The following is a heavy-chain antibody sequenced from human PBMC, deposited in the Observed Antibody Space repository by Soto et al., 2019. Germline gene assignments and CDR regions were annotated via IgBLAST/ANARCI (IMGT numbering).Heavy chain of an antibody. CDR1: NGPISTNGHY. J-gene: IGHJ4*02. V-gene: IGHV4-31*03. CDR2: IYYTGNS. D-gene: IGHD6-19*01. Sequence: QVQLQESGPELVKSSQTLSLTCTVSNGPISTNGHYWTWIRQRPGKGLEWIAYIYYTGNSYYNPSLKSRLTISIDTSKNQFSLTLRSVTAADTAVYYCAREQWGFDSWGQGTLVTVSS. CDR3: AREQWGFDS.